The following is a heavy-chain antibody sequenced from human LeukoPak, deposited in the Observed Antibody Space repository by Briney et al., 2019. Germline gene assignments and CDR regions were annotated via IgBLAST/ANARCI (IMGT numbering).Heavy chain of an antibody. CDR2: VSQSGTTI. Sequence: GGSLRLSCAASGFTFSDYYMSWVRQAPGKGLEWLSYVSQSGTTIYYADSVKGRFTISRDNGKNSLYLQMNSLRAEDTTVYYCARKGHTYGSDYWGQGTLVTVSS. V-gene: IGHV3-11*01. J-gene: IGHJ4*02. D-gene: IGHD3-10*01. CDR1: GFTFSDYY. CDR3: ARKGHTYGSDY.